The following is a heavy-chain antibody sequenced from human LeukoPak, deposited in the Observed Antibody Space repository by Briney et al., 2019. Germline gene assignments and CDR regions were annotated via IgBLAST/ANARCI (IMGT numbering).Heavy chain of an antibody. Sequence: ASVKVSCKASGYNFISYYMHWVRQAPGQGLEWMGIINPSGGSTSYAQKFQDRVTMTRNTSTSTVYMELSSLKSEDTAVYYCAREDVVLVDAVRYYYYGMDVWGQGTTVTVSS. V-gene: IGHV1-46*01. CDR2: INPSGGST. D-gene: IGHD2-8*01. CDR3: AREDVVLVDAVRYYYYGMDV. CDR1: GYNFISYY. J-gene: IGHJ6*02.